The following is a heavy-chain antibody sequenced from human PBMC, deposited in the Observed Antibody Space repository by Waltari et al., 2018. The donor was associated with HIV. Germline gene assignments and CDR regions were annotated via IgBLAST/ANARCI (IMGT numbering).Heavy chain of an antibody. J-gene: IGHJ5*02. CDR1: GFTFTGYN. V-gene: IGHV3-21*01. Sequence: EVQLVESGGGLVKPGGSLRLSCATSGFTFTGYNMNWVRQAPGEGLGGVAARGGSGSYTYYDDAVKGRFTISRDYATNSLHLQMNSLRVEDTAVYYGARGNWFDTWGQGTLVTVAS. CDR2: RGGSGSYT. CDR3: ARGNWFDT.